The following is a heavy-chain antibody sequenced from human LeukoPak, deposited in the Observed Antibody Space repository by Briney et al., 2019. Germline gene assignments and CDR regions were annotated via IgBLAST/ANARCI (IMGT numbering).Heavy chain of an antibody. J-gene: IGHJ4*02. Sequence: PGRSLRLSCAASGFTFSNYWMSWVRQAPGKGLEWVANIKQDGSEKYYVDSVKGRFTISRDNAKNSLYLQMNSLRAEDTAVYYCARDIVVVVAATGWNYWGQGTLVTVSS. V-gene: IGHV3-7*01. CDR1: GFTFSNYW. CDR3: ARDIVVVVAATGWNY. CDR2: IKQDGSEK. D-gene: IGHD2-15*01.